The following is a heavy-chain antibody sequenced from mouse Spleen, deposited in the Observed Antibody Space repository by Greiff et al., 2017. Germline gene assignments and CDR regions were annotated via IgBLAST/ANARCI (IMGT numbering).Heavy chain of an antibody. CDR1: GYTFTSYW. J-gene: IGHJ1*01. CDR2: IYPGSGST. V-gene: IGHV1-55*01. D-gene: IGHD2-1*01. CDR3: ARSWAGNSYWYFDV. Sequence: QVQLQQPGAELVKPGASVKMSCKASGYTFTSYWITWVKQRPGQGLEWIGDIYPGSGSTNYNEKFKSKATLTVDTSSSTAYMQLSSLTSEDSAVYYCARSWAGNSYWYFDVWGAGTTVTVSS.